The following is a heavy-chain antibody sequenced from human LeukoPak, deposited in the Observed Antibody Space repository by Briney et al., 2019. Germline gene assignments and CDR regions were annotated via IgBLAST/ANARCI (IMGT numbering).Heavy chain of an antibody. CDR1: GGSFSGYF. V-gene: IGHV4-34*01. D-gene: IGHD3-10*01. J-gene: IGHJ4*02. Sequence: SETLSLTCAVYGGSFSGYFCWIRQSPGKGLEGIGEINHRGVTNYRPSFGGRVSIFTDRSLNQFSLRLTSVTAADTGTYYCASGPGTSVIRGVSPKYWGQGTPVTVSS. CDR2: INHRGVT. CDR3: ASGPGTSVIRGVSPKY.